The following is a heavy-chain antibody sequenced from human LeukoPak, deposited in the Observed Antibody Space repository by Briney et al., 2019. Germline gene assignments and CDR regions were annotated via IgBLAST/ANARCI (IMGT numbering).Heavy chain of an antibody. CDR1: GGSISSSSHS. D-gene: IGHD3-22*01. CDR3: ARSPIVSGSSGYYAFDI. V-gene: IGHV4-39*07. J-gene: IGHJ3*02. Sequence: KPSETLSLTCTVSGGSISSSSHSWGWIRQPPGKGLEWIGEINHSGSTNYNPSLTSLKSRVTISVDTSKNQFSLKLSSVTAADTAVYYCARSPIVSGSSGYYAFDIWGQGTMVTVSS. CDR2: INHSGST.